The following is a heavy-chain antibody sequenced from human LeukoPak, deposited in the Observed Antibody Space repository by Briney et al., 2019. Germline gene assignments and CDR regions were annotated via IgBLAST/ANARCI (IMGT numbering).Heavy chain of an antibody. CDR2: ISDSGGST. D-gene: IGHD3-10*01. CDR3: AKDLRFGELSWFDP. J-gene: IGHJ5*02. Sequence: PGGSLRLSCAASGFTFSSYAMSWVRQATGKGLEWVSAISDSGGSTYYADSVKGRFTISRDNSKNTLYLQMNSLRAEDTAVYYCAKDLRFGELSWFDPWGQGTLVTVSS. V-gene: IGHV3-23*01. CDR1: GFTFSSYA.